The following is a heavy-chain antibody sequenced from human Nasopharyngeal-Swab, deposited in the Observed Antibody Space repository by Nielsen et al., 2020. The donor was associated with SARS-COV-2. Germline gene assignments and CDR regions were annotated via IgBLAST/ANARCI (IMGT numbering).Heavy chain of an antibody. D-gene: IGHD3-10*01. V-gene: IGHV4-59*13. CDR3: ARAPAGSVADF. Sequence: SETLSPTCTVSGGSFSSYYWSWIRQPPEKGLEWIGYIYHRGTTNYNPSLKSRVSMSVDTSKNQFSLKLNSVTAADTAVYYCARAPAGSVADFWGQGTLVTVSS. CDR1: GGSFSSYY. J-gene: IGHJ4*02. CDR2: IYHRGTT.